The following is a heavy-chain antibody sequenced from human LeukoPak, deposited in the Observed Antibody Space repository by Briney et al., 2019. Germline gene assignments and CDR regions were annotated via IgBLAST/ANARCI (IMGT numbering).Heavy chain of an antibody. V-gene: IGHV3-66*01. CDR2: IYSGGST. J-gene: IGHJ6*02. CDR1: GFTVSGNY. CDR3: ARGAFRGRKWGMDV. D-gene: IGHD2-8*01. Sequence: GGSLRLACAASGFTVSGNYMSWVRQAPGKGLEWVSVIYSGGSTYYADSVKGRFTISRDNSKNTLYLQMNSLRAEDTAVYYCARGAFRGRKWGMDVWGQGTRVTVSS.